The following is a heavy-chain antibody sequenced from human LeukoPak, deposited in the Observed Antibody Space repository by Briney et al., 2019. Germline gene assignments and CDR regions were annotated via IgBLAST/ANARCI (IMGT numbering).Heavy chain of an antibody. CDR3: ARDRRAMIVVVDYYFDY. V-gene: IGHV1-46*01. J-gene: IGHJ4*02. CDR1: GYTFTSYY. Sequence: GSVKVSCKASGYTFTSYYMHWVRQAPGQGLEWMGIINPSGGSTSYAQKFQGRVTMTTDTSTSTAYMELRSLRSDDTAVYYCARDRRAMIVVVDYYFDYWGQGTLVTVSS. CDR2: INPSGGST. D-gene: IGHD3-22*01.